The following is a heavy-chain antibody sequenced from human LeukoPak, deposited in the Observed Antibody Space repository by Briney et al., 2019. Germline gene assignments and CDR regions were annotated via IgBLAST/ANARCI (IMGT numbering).Heavy chain of an antibody. J-gene: IGHJ6*02. Sequence: PGGSLRLSCAASGFTFSYYDIHWVRQAPGKGLEWVAVISYDGSNKYYADSVKGRFTISRDNSKNTLYLQMNSLRAEDTAVYYCAREGRSSWYDYYYYGMDVWGQGTTVTVSS. CDR1: GFTFSYYD. CDR2: ISYDGSNK. D-gene: IGHD6-13*01. CDR3: AREGRSSWYDYYYYGMDV. V-gene: IGHV3-30*03.